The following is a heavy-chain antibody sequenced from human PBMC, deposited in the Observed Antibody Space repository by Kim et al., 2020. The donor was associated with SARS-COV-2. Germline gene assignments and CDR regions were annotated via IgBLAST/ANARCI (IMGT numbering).Heavy chain of an antibody. Sequence: GGSLRLSCAASGFTFSSYAMSWVRQAPGKGLECVAVIWFDGSNEKYPDSVKGRFTISRDNSKSMLDLQMSSLRAEDTATYYCAAYDGGGSSLYWGQGTPVTVSS. CDR1: GFTFSSYA. D-gene: IGHD3-10*01. CDR3: AAYDGGGSSLY. J-gene: IGHJ4*02. CDR2: IWFDGSNE. V-gene: IGHV3-33*08.